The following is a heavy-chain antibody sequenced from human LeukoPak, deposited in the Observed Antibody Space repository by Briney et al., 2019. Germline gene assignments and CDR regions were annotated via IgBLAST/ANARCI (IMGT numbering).Heavy chain of an antibody. CDR3: ARRTSSSWYLTYYFDY. CDR2: IYYSGST. J-gene: IGHJ4*02. Sequence: SETLSLTCTVSGGSISSSSYYWGWIRQPPGKGLEWIGSIYYSGSTYYNPSLKSRVTISVDTSKNQFSLKLSSVTAADTAVYYCARRTSSSWYLTYYFDYWGQGTLVTVSS. CDR1: GGSISSSSYY. D-gene: IGHD6-13*01. V-gene: IGHV4-39*01.